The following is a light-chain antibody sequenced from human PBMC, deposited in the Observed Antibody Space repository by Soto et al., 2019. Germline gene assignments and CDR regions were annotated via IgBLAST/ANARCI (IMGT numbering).Light chain of an antibody. CDR3: QQRYNWLT. CDR2: DTS. CDR1: QSVTKY. J-gene: IGKJ4*01. V-gene: IGKV3-11*01. Sequence: EIVLTQSPATLSLSPGERATLSCRASQSVTKYLAWYQQKPGQAPRLLIYDTSNRATGIPARFSGSGSGTDFTLTINSLESEDSGIYYCQQRYNWLTFGGGTKVESK.